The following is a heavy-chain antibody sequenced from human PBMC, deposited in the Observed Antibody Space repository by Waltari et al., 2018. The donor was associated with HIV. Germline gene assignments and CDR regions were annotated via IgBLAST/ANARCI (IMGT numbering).Heavy chain of an antibody. D-gene: IGHD3-10*01. CDR1: GYTFTSYG. CDR2: SSASNCNT. CDR3: ARDGGSGSYPPDY. J-gene: IGHJ4*02. V-gene: IGHV1-18*01. Sequence: QVQLVQSGAEVKKPGASVKVSCKASGYTFTSYGISWVRQAPGQGLEWIGWSSASNCNTNYAQMLQCRVTLTTDTSTSTADMELRSLRSDDTAVYYCARDGGSGSYPPDYWGQGTLVTVSS.